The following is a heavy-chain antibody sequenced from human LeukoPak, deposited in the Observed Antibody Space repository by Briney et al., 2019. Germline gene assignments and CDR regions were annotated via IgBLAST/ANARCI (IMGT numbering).Heavy chain of an antibody. V-gene: IGHV7-4-1*02. Sequence: ASVKVSCKASGYTFTSYAMNWVRQAPGQGLEWMGWINTNTGNPTYGQGFTGRFVFSLDTSVSTAYLQISSLKAEDTAVYYCARDAPLAAAGTRIHYYMDVWGKGTTVTVSS. D-gene: IGHD6-13*01. J-gene: IGHJ6*03. CDR1: GYTFTSYA. CDR2: INTNTGNP. CDR3: ARDAPLAAAGTRIHYYMDV.